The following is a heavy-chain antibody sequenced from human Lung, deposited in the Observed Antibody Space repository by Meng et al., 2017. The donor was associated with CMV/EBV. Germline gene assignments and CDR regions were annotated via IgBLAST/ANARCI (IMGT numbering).Heavy chain of an antibody. V-gene: IGHV3-23*01. J-gene: IGHJ4*02. CDR1: GFTFSCYA. Sequence: SCAASGFTFSCYAMSWVRQAPGKGLERVSAISGSGDSTYYADSVKGRFTISRDNPKNTLYLQMNSLRAEDTAVYYCAKGGWCKPPNWLWGQGTXVTVSS. CDR2: ISGSGDST. D-gene: IGHD2-8*02. CDR3: AKGGWCKPPNWL.